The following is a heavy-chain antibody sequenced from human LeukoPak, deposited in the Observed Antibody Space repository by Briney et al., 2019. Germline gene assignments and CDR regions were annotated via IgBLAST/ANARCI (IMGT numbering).Heavy chain of an antibody. CDR1: GGSISSSSYY. Sequence: SETLSLTCTVSGGSISSSSYYWGWIRQPPGKGLGWIGSIYYSGSTNYNPSLKSRVTISVDTSKNQFSLKLSSVTAADTAVYYCARQTGRVLRYFDWGRDLKSKEDVWGKGTTVTISS. V-gene: IGHV4-39*01. CDR3: ARQTGRVLRYFDWGRDLKSKEDV. CDR2: IYYSGST. J-gene: IGHJ6*04. D-gene: IGHD3-9*01.